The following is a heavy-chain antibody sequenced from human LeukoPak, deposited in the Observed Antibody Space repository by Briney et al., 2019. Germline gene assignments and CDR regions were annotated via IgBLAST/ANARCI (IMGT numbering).Heavy chain of an antibody. CDR3: ARVYYDSSGYYYAVDI. CDR1: GFTFNSYN. CDR2: TTSSGSLT. D-gene: IGHD3-22*01. J-gene: IGHJ3*02. V-gene: IGHV3-48*02. Sequence: GGSLRLSCVASGFTFNSYNMNWVRHAPGKGLEWVSYTTSSGSLTYSADSVKGRFIVSRDNAKNSLYLQLNSLRDEDTAVYYCARVYYDSSGYYYAVDIWGQGTMVTVSS.